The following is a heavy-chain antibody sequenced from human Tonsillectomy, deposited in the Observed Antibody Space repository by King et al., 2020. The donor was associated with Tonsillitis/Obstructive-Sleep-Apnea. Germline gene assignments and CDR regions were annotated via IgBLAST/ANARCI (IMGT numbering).Heavy chain of an antibody. Sequence: EQLVQSGTEVKKPGASVKVSCKASGYSFRNFAMHWVRQAPGQSFEGIGWVDTDNGNTKYSKKFQGRLTVTKEKSARTAYMELRRLTYEDTAVYYCARDGGDYSSRSYFYYYMDVWGQGTTVTVSS. V-gene: IGHV1-3*04. CDR3: ARDGGDYSSRSYFYYYMDV. J-gene: IGHJ6*03. CDR2: VDTDNGNT. CDR1: GYSFRNFA. D-gene: IGHD6-13*01.